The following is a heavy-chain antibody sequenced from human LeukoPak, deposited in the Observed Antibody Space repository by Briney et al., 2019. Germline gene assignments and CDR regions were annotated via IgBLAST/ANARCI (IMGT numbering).Heavy chain of an antibody. D-gene: IGHD4-17*01. V-gene: IGHV1-69*05. CDR3: ARQTTVTTEEDGWFDP. J-gene: IGHJ5*02. CDR2: IIPIFGTA. CDR1: GGTFSSYA. Sequence: ASVKVSCKASGGTFSSYAISWVRQAPGQGLEWMGGIIPIFGTANYAQKFQGRVTITTDESTSTAYMELSSLRSEDTAVYHCARQTTVTTEEDGWFDPWGQGTLVTVSS.